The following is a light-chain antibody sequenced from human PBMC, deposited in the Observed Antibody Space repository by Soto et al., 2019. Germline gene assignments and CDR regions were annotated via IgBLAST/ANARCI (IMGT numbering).Light chain of an antibody. J-gene: IGLJ2*01. CDR2: SNN. CDR3: AAWDDSLNGVV. Sequence: QSVLTQPPSASGTPGQRVTISCSGSSSTIGSKTVNWYQQLPGTAPNLLIYSNNQRPSGVPDRFSGSKSGTSASLAISGLQSEDEADYYCAAWDDSLNGVVFGGGTKLTVL. CDR1: SSTIGSKT. V-gene: IGLV1-44*01.